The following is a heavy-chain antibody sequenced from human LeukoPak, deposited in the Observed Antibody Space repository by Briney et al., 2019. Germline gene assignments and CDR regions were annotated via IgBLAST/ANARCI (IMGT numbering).Heavy chain of an antibody. CDR3: AREGDSSSVGWFDP. CDR1: GFTFSGYG. Sequence: GGSLRLSCAASGFTFSGYGMSWVRQAPGKGLEWVSAISGSGGSTYYADSVKGRFTISSDNSKNTLYLQMNSLRVEDTAVYYCAREGDSSSVGWFDPWGQGTLVTVSS. V-gene: IGHV3-23*01. J-gene: IGHJ5*02. D-gene: IGHD6-13*01. CDR2: ISGSGGST.